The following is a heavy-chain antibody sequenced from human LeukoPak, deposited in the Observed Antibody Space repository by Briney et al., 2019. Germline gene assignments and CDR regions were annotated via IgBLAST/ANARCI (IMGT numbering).Heavy chain of an antibody. Sequence: SDTLSLTCTLSGRSISSGDYYWSWIPRPPGKGLDGPAYMYYSGSTYHNPSLKSRVTMSADTSKNQLSLKLSSGTGAGTVVYYCARPYYYDSRIDPWGQGILVTVSS. CDR3: ARPYYYDSRIDP. CDR1: GRSISSGDYY. D-gene: IGHD3-22*01. V-gene: IGHV4-30-4*02. CDR2: MYYSGST. J-gene: IGHJ5*02.